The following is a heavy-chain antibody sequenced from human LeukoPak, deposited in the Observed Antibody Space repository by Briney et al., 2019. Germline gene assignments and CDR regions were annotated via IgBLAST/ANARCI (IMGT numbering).Heavy chain of an antibody. CDR2: ISSNGGST. Sequence: PGGPLRPSVSASGFTFGTYPLHWVPQPPGKGLEYVSAISSNGGSTYYADSVKGRFTISRDNSKNTLYLQMSSLRAEDTAVYYCATGGYYDSSGYHDYWGQGTLVTVSS. D-gene: IGHD3-22*01. CDR3: ATGGYYDSSGYHDY. CDR1: GFTFGTYP. V-gene: IGHV3-64D*06. J-gene: IGHJ4*02.